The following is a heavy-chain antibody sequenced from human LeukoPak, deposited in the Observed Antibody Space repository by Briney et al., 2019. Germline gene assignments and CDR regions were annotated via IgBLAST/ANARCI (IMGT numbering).Heavy chain of an antibody. CDR3: ARGRDYAFDL. CDR1: GFTFSDYY. J-gene: IGHJ3*01. V-gene: IGHV3-11*06. CDR2: ISRSSSYT. D-gene: IGHD4-11*01. Sequence: GGSLRLSCAASGFTFSDYYMTWIRQAPGKGLEWVSYISRSSSYTNYADSVKGRFTISRDNAKNSLYLQMNSLRAEDTAVYYCARGRDYAFDLWGQGTKVTVSS.